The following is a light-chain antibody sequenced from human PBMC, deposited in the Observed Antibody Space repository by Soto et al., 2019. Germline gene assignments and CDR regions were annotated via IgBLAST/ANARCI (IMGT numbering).Light chain of an antibody. V-gene: IGLV2-14*01. CDR1: SSDVGAYNY. Sequence: QSVLTQPASVSGSPGQSITISCTGTSSDVGAYNYVSWYQQHPGKAPKLMIYEVSNRPSGVSHRFSGSKSGNTASLTVSGLRAEDEADYYCSSYAGSSTLYVFGTGTKVTVL. CDR3: SSYAGSSTLYV. J-gene: IGLJ1*01. CDR2: EVS.